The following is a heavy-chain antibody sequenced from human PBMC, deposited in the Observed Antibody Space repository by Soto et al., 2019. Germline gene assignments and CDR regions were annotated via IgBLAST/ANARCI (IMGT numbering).Heavy chain of an antibody. D-gene: IGHD3-3*01. J-gene: IGHJ5*02. CDR1: GGTFSSYA. Sequence: ASVKVSCKASGGTFSSYAISWVRQAPGQGLEWMGGIIPIFGTANYAQKFQGRVTITADESTSTAYMELSSLRSEDTAVYYCARDFWSGYYLEKYNWFDPWGQGTLVTVSS. V-gene: IGHV1-69*13. CDR2: IIPIFGTA. CDR3: ARDFWSGYYLEKYNWFDP.